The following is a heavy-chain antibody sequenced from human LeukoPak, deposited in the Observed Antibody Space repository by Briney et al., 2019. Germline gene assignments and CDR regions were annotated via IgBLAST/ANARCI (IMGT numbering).Heavy chain of an antibody. D-gene: IGHD3-3*01. V-gene: IGHV3-30*02. CDR1: GFTFSSYG. J-gene: IGHJ5*02. CDR3: AKTYYDFWGGYS. Sequence: GGSLRLSCAASGFTFSSYGMHWVRQAPGKGLEWVAFIRYDGSNKYYADSVKGRFTISRDNSKNTLYLQMNSLRAEDTAGYYCAKTYYDFWGGYSWGQGTLVTVSS. CDR2: IRYDGSNK.